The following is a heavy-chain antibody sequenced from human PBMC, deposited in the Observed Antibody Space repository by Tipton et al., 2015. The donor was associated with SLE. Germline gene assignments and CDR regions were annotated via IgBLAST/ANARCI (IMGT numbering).Heavy chain of an antibody. CDR1: GFTFDDYG. CDR3: ARDRGGPYSSSYFDY. J-gene: IGHJ4*02. CDR2: INWNGGST. D-gene: IGHD6-13*01. Sequence: GSLRLSCAASGFTFDDYGMSWVRQAPGKGLEWVSGINWNGGSTGYADSVKGRFTISRDNAKNSLYLQMNSLRAEDTALYYCARDRGGPYSSSYFDYWGQGTLVTVSS. V-gene: IGHV3-20*04.